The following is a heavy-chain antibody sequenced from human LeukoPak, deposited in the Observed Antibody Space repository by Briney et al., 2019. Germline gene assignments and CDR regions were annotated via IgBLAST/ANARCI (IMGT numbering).Heavy chain of an antibody. CDR2: IYHSGST. D-gene: IGHD6-13*01. J-gene: IGHJ4*02. Sequence: SETLSLTCAVSGGSISSSNWWSWVRQPPGKGLEWIGEIYHSGSTNYNPSLKSRVTISVDKSKNQFSLKLSSVTAADTAVYYCARDHPTAAGNFDYWGQGTLVTVSS. CDR3: ARDHPTAAGNFDY. V-gene: IGHV4-4*02. CDR1: GGSISSSNW.